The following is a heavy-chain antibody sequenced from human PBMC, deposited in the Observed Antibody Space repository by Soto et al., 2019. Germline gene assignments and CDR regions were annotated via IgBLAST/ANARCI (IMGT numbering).Heavy chain of an antibody. J-gene: IGHJ6*02. V-gene: IGHV1-46*01. CDR3: ARDGGDFWSGYSIYYGMDV. CDR1: GYTFTSYY. Sequence: WASVKVSCKASGYTFTSYYMHWVRQAPGQGLEWMGIINPSGGSTSYAQKFQGRVTMTRDTSTSTVYMELSSLRSEDTAVYYCARDGGDFWSGYSIYYGMDVWGQGTTVTVSS. D-gene: IGHD3-3*01. CDR2: INPSGGST.